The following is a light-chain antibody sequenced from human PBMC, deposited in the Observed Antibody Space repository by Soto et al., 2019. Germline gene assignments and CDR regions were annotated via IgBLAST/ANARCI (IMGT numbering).Light chain of an antibody. CDR1: SSDIGSYDY. Sequence: QSALTQPASVSGSPGQSSTIACTGSSSDIGSYDYVSLYQHHPGKAPKLIICEVSNRPSGVSDRFSGSKSGSTASLTISGLQADDEADYYCYSYTSSSTYVFGTGTKVTVL. CDR3: YSYTSSSTYV. CDR2: EVS. V-gene: IGLV2-14*01. J-gene: IGLJ1*01.